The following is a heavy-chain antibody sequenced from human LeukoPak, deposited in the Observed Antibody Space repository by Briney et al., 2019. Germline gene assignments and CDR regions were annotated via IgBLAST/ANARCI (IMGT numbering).Heavy chain of an antibody. J-gene: IGHJ4*02. CDR1: GGSIGPFF. Sequence: ETLSLTCTISGGSIGPFFWTWIWQSAGKGLECVGRVSASWKSYYNPSLKSRLTLSLDESKNQFSLRLNSVTAADTAVYYCARGLRVAVAGYYFDSWGQGILVTVPS. CDR3: ARGLRVAVAGYYFDS. CDR2: VSASWKS. D-gene: IGHD6-19*01. V-gene: IGHV4-4*07.